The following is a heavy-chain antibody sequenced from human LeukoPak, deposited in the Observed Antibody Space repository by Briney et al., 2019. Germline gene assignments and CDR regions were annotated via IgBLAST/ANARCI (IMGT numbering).Heavy chain of an antibody. CDR1: GYTFTGYY. D-gene: IGHD3-22*01. CDR3: ARASRWGYYYDSSGYSADAFDI. V-gene: IGHV1-8*02. Sequence: ASVKVSCKASGYTFTGYYMHWVRQATGQGLEWMGWMNPNSGNTGYAQKFQGRVTMTRNTSISTAYMELSSLRSEDTAVYYCARASRWGYYYDSSGYSADAFDIWGQGTMVTVSS. CDR2: MNPNSGNT. J-gene: IGHJ3*02.